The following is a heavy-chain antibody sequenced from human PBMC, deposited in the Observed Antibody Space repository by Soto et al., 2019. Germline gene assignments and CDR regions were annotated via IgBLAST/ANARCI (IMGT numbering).Heavy chain of an antibody. CDR1: GGSISSYY. CDR3: ARGAESTVTTWEGDNWFDP. D-gene: IGHD4-17*01. Sequence: QVQLQESGPGLVKPSETLSLTCTVSGGSISSYYWSWIRQPPGKGLEWIGYIYYSGSTNYNPSLKSRVTISVDTYKNQFSLKLSSVTAADTAVYYCARGAESTVTTWEGDNWFDPWGQGTLVTVSS. J-gene: IGHJ5*02. CDR2: IYYSGST. V-gene: IGHV4-59*01.